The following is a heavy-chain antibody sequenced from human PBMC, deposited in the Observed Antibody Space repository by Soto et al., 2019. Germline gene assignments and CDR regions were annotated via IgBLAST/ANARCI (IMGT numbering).Heavy chain of an antibody. CDR2: INTGNGNT. CDR1: GYTFTGYG. V-gene: IGHV1-3*04. J-gene: IGHJ6*02. CDR3: AAYYGMDV. Sequence: VQLVQSGAEEKKPGASVKVSCKASGYTFTGYGIHWVRQAPGQRLEWMGWINTGNGNTKYSQNFQGRVSITRDTSASTAYMELSSLRSEDTAVYYCAAYYGMDVWGQGTTVTVSS.